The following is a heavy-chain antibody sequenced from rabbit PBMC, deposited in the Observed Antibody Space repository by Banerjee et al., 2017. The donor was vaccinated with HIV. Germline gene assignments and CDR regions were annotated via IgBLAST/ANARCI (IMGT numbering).Heavy chain of an antibody. CDR2: IDTSSGGT. V-gene: IGHV1S43*01. CDR3: ARYYTYSYSADTYGTYGMDL. J-gene: IGHJ6*01. Sequence: QQQLEESGGGLVKPGGTLTLTCKASGIDFSSYYYMCWVRQAPGKGLELIACIDTSSGGTWYASWVNGRFTISRSTSLNTVDLKMTSLTAADTATYFCARYYTYSYSADTYGTYGMDLWGQGTLVTVS. D-gene: IGHD6-1*01. CDR1: GIDFSSYYY.